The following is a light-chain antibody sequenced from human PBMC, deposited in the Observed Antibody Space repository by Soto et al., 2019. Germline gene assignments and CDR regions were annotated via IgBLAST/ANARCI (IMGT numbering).Light chain of an antibody. V-gene: IGKV3-20*01. CDR2: GAS. CDR3: QQYGSSPPHT. J-gene: IGKJ2*01. CDR1: QSVSSSY. Sequence: EIVLTQSPGTLSLSPGERATLSCMSSQSVSSSYLAWYQQKPGQAPRLLIYGASSRATGSPDRCSGSGSGTDFPLTISRLETEEFAGYYCQQYGSSPPHTFGQGTKLEIK.